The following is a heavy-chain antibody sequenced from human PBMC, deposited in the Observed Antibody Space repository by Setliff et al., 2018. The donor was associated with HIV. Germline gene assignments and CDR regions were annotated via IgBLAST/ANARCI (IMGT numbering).Heavy chain of an antibody. J-gene: IGHJ4*02. CDR1: GGSFIGSSFQ. V-gene: IGHV4-39*07. CDR2: IAYSGTT. Sequence: LSLTCTVSGGSFIGSSFQSTWIRQTPGKGLEWIADIAYSGTTMYTNYNPSLESRVIISEDTSRDQFFLELTSVTADDTGIYYCARGPPFAYWGQGLLVTVSS. CDR3: ARGPPFAY.